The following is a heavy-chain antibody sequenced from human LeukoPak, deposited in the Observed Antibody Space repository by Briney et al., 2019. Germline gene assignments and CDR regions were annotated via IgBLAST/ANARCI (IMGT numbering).Heavy chain of an antibody. CDR2: IYHSGST. CDR1: GGSISSGGYS. V-gene: IGHV4-30-2*01. D-gene: IGHD2-15*01. J-gene: IGHJ6*02. CDR3: ARGGGGSYGMDV. Sequence: PSETLPLTCAVSGGSISSGGYSWSWIRQPPGKGLEWIGYIYHSGSTYYNPSLKSRVTISVDRSKNQFSLKLSSVTAADTAVYYCARGGGGSYGMDVWGQGTTVTVSS.